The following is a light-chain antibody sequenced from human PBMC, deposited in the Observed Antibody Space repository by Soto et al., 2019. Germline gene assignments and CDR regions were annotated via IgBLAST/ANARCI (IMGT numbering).Light chain of an antibody. CDR2: SDN. J-gene: IGLJ3*02. V-gene: IGLV1-44*01. CDR1: SSNIGSNT. Sequence: QSVLTQPPSASGTPGQRVTISCSGSSSNIGSNTVNWYQQLPGMAPKLLMYSDNQRPSGVPDRFSGSKSGTSASLAISGLQSEDEADYYCATWDDSLNGGVFGGGTKLTVL. CDR3: ATWDDSLNGGV.